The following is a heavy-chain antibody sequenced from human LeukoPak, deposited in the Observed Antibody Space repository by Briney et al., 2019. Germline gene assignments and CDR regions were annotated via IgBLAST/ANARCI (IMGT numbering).Heavy chain of an antibody. CDR2: ISWNSGSI. CDR1: GFTFDDYA. V-gene: IGHV3-9*01. D-gene: IGHD2-15*01. J-gene: IGHJ5*02. CDR3: AKDLGSDIVAEGFDP. Sequence: GRSLRLSCAASGFTFDDYAMHWVRQAPGKGLEWVSGISWNSGSIGYADSVKGRFTISRDNAKNSLYLQMNSLRAEDTALYYCAKDLGSDIVAEGFDPWGQGTLVTVSS.